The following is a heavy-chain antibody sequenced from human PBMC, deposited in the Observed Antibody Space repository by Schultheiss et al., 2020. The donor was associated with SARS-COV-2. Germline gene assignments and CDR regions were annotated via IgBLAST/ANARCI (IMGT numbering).Heavy chain of an antibody. CDR3: ARDSGSSYY. D-gene: IGHD6-6*01. CDR1: GFTFDDYA. J-gene: IGHJ4*02. CDR2: ISWNSGSI. V-gene: IGHV3-9*01. Sequence: SLKISCAASGFTFDDYAMHWVRQAPGKGLEWVSGISWNSGSIGYADSVKGRFTISRDNSKNTLYLQMNSLRAEDTAVYYCARDSGSSYYWGQGTLVTVSS.